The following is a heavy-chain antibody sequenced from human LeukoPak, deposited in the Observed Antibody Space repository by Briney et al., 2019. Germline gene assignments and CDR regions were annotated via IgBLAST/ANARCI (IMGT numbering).Heavy chain of an antibody. CDR1: AYSFTSYC. D-gene: IGHD4-17*01. Sequence: GESLKISCKASAYSFTSYCIGWLRHLPGKGLQWLGIIYPGDSDIRYSTFFQGQVTISDDKSISTAYLQWSRLKASDTAMYYCATMIDDYGDCGFDYWGQGTLVTVSS. V-gene: IGHV5-51*01. J-gene: IGHJ4*02. CDR2: IYPGDSDI. CDR3: ATMIDDYGDCGFDY.